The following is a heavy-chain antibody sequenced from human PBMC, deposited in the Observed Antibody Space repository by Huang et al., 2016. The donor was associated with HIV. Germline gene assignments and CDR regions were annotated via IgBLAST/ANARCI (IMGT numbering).Heavy chain of an antibody. CDR1: GFTFSNYW. Sequence: EVQLVESGGGLVQPVGSLRLSCAASGFTFSNYWMSWVRQAPGKGLEWVANINPNGIEKCDVDAGKGRFTISRDNAKNSLYLQMNSLRAEDTSVYYCASGARGESYSSSLYYFDYWGQGTLVTISS. CDR3: ASGARGESYSSSLYYFDY. CDR2: INPNGIEK. J-gene: IGHJ4*02. V-gene: IGHV3-7*01. D-gene: IGHD6-13*01.